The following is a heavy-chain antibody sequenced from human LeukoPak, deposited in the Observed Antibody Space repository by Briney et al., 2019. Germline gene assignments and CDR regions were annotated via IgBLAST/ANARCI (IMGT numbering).Heavy chain of an antibody. J-gene: IGHJ6*02. CDR1: GFTFSSYG. D-gene: IGHD3-22*01. V-gene: IGHV3-30*18. Sequence: PGGSLRLSCAASGFTFSSYGMHWVRQAPGKGLEWVAVISYDGSNKYYADSVKGRFTISRDNSKNTLYLQMNSLRAEDTAVYYCAKEGYYYDSSGYNYYYGKDVWGQGTTVTVSS. CDR3: AKEGYYYDSSGYNYYYGKDV. CDR2: ISYDGSNK.